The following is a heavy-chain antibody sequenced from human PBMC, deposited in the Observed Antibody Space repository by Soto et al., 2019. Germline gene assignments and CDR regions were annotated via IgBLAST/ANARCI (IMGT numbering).Heavy chain of an antibody. J-gene: IGHJ4*02. D-gene: IGHD1-1*01. V-gene: IGHV1-69*13. Sequence: GASVKVSCKSSGGTFSSYAISCVRQAPGQGLEWMGGIIPIFGTANYAQKFQGRVTITADESTSTAYMELSSLRSEDTAVYYCARDLVHRGTFDYWGQGTLVTVSS. CDR2: IIPIFGTA. CDR1: GGTFSSYA. CDR3: ARDLVHRGTFDY.